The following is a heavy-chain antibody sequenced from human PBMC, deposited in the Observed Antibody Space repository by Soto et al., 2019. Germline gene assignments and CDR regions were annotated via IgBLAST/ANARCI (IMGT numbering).Heavy chain of an antibody. D-gene: IGHD3-22*01. CDR1: GGSFSRYC. V-gene: IGHV4-34*01. Sequence: SETLSLTCAVYGGSFSRYCWSWIRQSPGRGLGWIGEINHGGSSNFNPSLKSRLTISVDTSKNQFSLKLSSVTAADAAVYYCARGISTKVAQTDAPDKYYLDSWGQGTVVT. J-gene: IGHJ4*02. CDR3: ARGISTKVAQTDAPDKYYLDS. CDR2: INHGGSS.